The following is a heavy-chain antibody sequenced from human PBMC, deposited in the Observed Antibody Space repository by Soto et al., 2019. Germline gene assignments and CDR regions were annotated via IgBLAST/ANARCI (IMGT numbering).Heavy chain of an antibody. CDR1: GYTLTELS. V-gene: IGHV1-24*01. J-gene: IGHJ6*02. CDR3: ATCKAARYYYGMDV. D-gene: IGHD6-6*01. CDR2: FDPEDGET. Sequence: ASVKGSCKVSGYTLTELSMHWVRQAPGKGLEWMGGFDPEDGETIYAQKFQGRVTMTEDTSTDTAYMELSSLRSEDTAVYYCATCKAARYYYGMDVSGQGTTVTVSS.